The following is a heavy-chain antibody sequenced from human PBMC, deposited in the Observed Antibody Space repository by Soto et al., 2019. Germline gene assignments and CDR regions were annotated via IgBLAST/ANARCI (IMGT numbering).Heavy chain of an antibody. J-gene: IGHJ4*02. CDR1: GYTFTNYG. CDR3: ASDSPPVDY. V-gene: IGHV1-18*01. Sequence: QVQLVQSGAEVKKPGASVKVSCKASGYTFTNYGISWVRQAPGQGLEWMGWISAYNGNTKYAQKLKGRVTMTTYTSTSTAYVELRSLRSDDTALYYCASDSPPVDYWAQGTLVTVSS. CDR2: ISAYNGNT.